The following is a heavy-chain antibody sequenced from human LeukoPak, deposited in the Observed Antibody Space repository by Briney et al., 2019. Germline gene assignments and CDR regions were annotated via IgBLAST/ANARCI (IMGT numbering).Heavy chain of an antibody. CDR2: ISVIGGST. V-gene: IGHV3-23*01. CDR1: GLTFSTND. J-gene: IGHJ4*02. Sequence: TGGSLRLSCAASGLTFSTNDMSCVRQPPGKGLEWVSAISVIGGSTYYADSVKGRFTSSRDNSKNTLYLQMNSLRAEDTAVYYCAKGGWLEYWGQGTLVTVSS. CDR3: AKGGWLEY. D-gene: IGHD6-19*01.